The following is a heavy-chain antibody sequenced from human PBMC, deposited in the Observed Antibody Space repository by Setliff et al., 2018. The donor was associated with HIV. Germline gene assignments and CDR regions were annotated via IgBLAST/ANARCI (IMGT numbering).Heavy chain of an antibody. CDR3: ARGLGQQLGRFWYFDL. D-gene: IGHD6-13*01. CDR1: GASISNSNSY. CDR2: IYSSGSP. Sequence: PSETLSLTCTVYGASISNSNSYWGWIRQPPGKRLEWLGSIYSSGSPSYNPSLSSRLTISVDTSKDQFSLKLSSVTAADTAVYYCARGLGQQLGRFWYFDLWGRGTLVTVSS. V-gene: IGHV4-39*01. J-gene: IGHJ2*01.